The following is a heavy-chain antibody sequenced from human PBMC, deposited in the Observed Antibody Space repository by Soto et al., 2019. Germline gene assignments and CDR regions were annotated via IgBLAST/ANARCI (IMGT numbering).Heavy chain of an antibody. CDR2: IYYSGST. D-gene: IGHD3-10*01. CDR3: ARHEKYYYGSGSYPDY. Sequence: QLQLQESGPGLVKPSETLSLTCTVSGGSISSSSYYWGWIRQPPGKGLEWIGSIYYSGSTYYNPSLKSRVTISVDTSKNQFSLKLSSVTAADTAVYYCARHEKYYYGSGSYPDYWGQGTLVTVSS. V-gene: IGHV4-39*01. CDR1: GGSISSSSYY. J-gene: IGHJ4*02.